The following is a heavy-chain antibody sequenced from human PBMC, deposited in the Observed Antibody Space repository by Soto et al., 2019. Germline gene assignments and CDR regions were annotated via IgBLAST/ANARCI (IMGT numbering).Heavy chain of an antibody. CDR2: ISDDGSNK. D-gene: IGHD3-22*01. Sequence: PGGSLTLSCAASGFTFSSYAMHWVRQAPGKGLEWVAVISDDGSNKYYADSVKGRFTISRDNSKNTLYLQMNSLRAEDKAVYYCARVRDSRYYDSSGYYYYGMDVWGQGTTVTVSS. J-gene: IGHJ6*02. CDR1: GFTFSSYA. V-gene: IGHV3-30-3*01. CDR3: ARVRDSRYYDSSGYYYYGMDV.